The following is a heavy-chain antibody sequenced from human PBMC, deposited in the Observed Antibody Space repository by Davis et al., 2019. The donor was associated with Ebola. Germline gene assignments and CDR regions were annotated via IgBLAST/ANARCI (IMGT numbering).Heavy chain of an antibody. J-gene: IGHJ6*02. V-gene: IGHV5-51*01. CDR2: IYPGDSDT. CDR3: ARPKYYYYGMDV. Sequence: GGSLRLSCKGSGYNFSYYWIAWVRQMPGKGLEWMGIIYPGDSDTRYSPSFQGQVTISADKSVSTAYLQWSSLKASDTAMYYCARPKYYYYGMDVWGQGTTVTVSS. CDR1: GYNFSYYW.